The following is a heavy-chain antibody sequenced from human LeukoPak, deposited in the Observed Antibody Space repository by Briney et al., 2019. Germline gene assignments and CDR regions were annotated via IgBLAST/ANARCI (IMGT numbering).Heavy chain of an antibody. CDR3: ARGDRSVPNY. D-gene: IGHD3-22*01. J-gene: IGHJ4*02. Sequence: SETLSLTCTVSGGSIGTYYWSWIRQPPGKGLEWIGYIYYSGSTNYNPSLKSRVTISVDTSKNQFSLRLSSVTAADTAVYYCARGDRSVPNYWGQGTLVIVSS. CDR1: GGSIGTYY. CDR2: IYYSGST. V-gene: IGHV4-59*01.